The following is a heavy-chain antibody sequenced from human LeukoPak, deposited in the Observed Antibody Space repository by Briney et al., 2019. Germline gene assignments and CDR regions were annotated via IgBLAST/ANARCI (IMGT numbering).Heavy chain of an antibody. CDR2: IWYDGSNK. V-gene: IGHV3-33*01. CDR1: GFTFSSYG. D-gene: IGHD6-13*01. CDR3: TAAADTLYYYYMDV. Sequence: GRSLGLSCAASGFTFSSYGMHWVRQAPVKGLEWVAVIWYDGSNKYYADSVKGRFTISRDNSKNTLYLQMNSLRAEDTAVYYCTAAADTLYYYYMDVWGKGTTVTVSS. J-gene: IGHJ6*03.